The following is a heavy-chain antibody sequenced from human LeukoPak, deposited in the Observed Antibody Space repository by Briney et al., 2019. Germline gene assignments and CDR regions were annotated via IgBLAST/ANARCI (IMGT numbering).Heavy chain of an antibody. Sequence: GSLRLSCAASGFTFSNYAMGWVRQAAGKGLEWVSVISGSGVTTYYTDSVKGRFTISRDNSKNTVYLQMNSLRAEDTALYYCAKARGGITSPFDYWGQGTLVTVSS. CDR3: AKARGGITSPFDY. CDR2: ISGSGVTT. J-gene: IGHJ4*02. V-gene: IGHV3-23*01. D-gene: IGHD1-14*01. CDR1: GFTFSNYA.